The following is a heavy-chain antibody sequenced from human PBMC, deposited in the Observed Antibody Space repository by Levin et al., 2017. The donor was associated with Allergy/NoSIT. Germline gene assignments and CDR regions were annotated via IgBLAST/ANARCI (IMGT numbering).Heavy chain of an antibody. Sequence: PSQTLSLTCAVSGGSVSGYYWSWMRPSPQKRLEWIGYIHYTGSTTYNPSLQSRVTISIDTSKNQLFLRLTSVTAADTAVYYCARHPGASFDYWDQGTLVTVSS. CDR1: GGSVSGYY. CDR3: ARHPGASFDY. CDR2: IHYTGST. D-gene: IGHD1-26*01. J-gene: IGHJ4*02. V-gene: IGHV4-59*08.